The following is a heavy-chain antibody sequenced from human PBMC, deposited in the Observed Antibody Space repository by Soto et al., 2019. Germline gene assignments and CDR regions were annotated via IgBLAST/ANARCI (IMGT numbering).Heavy chain of an antibody. CDR1: GFTFSSYA. CDR2: ISGSGGST. D-gene: IGHD6-13*01. V-gene: IGHV3-23*01. CDR3: AKERNLRYSSSWNKYNWFDP. J-gene: IGHJ5*02. Sequence: GGSLRLSCAASGFTFSSYAMSWVRQAPGKGLEWVSAISGSGGSTYYADSVKGRFTISRDNSKNTLYLQMNSLRAEDTAVYYCAKERNLRYSSSWNKYNWFDPWGQGTLVTVSS.